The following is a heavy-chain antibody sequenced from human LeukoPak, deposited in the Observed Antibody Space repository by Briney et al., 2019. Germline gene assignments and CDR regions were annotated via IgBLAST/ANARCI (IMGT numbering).Heavy chain of an antibody. CDR1: GLTVSSNY. J-gene: IGHJ4*02. Sequence: GGALRLSCAASGLTVSSNYMTGVRQAPGKGLEGVSAIYTDGTTYYAESVKCRFTISTDKSKNTLYLQMNSLRPEDTAVYYCAKEYRHATDSSGYYLDYWGQGTLVTVSS. V-gene: IGHV3-66*02. D-gene: IGHD3-22*01. CDR2: IYTDGTT. CDR3: AKEYRHATDSSGYYLDY.